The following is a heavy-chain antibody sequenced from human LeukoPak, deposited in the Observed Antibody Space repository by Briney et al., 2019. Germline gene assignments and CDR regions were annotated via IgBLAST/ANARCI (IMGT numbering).Heavy chain of an antibody. CDR2: IIPIFGTA. V-gene: IGHV1-69*05. Sequence: ASVKVSCKASGGTFSSYAISWVRQAPGQGLEWMGGIIPIFGTANYAQKFQGRVTITTDESTSTAYMELSSLRSEDTAVYYCARRPRGYDSSGYWDAFDIWGQGTMVTVSS. D-gene: IGHD3-22*01. J-gene: IGHJ3*02. CDR1: GGTFSSYA. CDR3: ARRPRGYDSSGYWDAFDI.